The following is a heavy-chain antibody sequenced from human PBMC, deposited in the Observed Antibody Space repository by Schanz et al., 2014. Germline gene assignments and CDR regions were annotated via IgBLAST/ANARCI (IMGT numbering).Heavy chain of an antibody. Sequence: EVQLLESGGGLVQPGGSLRLSCLASGFAFSSYGMNWLRQAPGKGLEWVSSISGDHRNTFYADSVTGRFTISRDNAKNTLYLQMNTLRAEDTAVYYCARKMKLGVYGGKGHDSLDIWGQGTMVTVSS. CDR1: GFAFSSYG. J-gene: IGHJ3*02. CDR2: ISGDHRNT. D-gene: IGHD4-17*01. V-gene: IGHV3-23*01. CDR3: ARKMKLGVYGGKGHDSLDI.